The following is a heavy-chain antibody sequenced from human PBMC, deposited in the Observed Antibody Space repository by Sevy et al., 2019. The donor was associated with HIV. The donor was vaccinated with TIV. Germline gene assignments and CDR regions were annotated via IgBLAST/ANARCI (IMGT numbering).Heavy chain of an antibody. V-gene: IGHV3-30*18. CDR2: ISHDGINE. CDR1: GFSFSYYG. D-gene: IGHD1-26*01. Sequence: GGSLRLSCAASGFSFSYYGIHWVCQSPGKGLDWVALISHDGINEYYADSVKGRFTISRDNSKNTVYLEMNSLRNEDTAIYFCANAYSGSYSHSYLYALDVWGQGTTVTVSS. J-gene: IGHJ6*02. CDR3: ANAYSGSYSHSYLYALDV.